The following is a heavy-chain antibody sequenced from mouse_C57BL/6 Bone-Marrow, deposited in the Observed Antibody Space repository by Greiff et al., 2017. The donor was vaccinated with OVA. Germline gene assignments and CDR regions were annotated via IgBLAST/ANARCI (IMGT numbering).Heavy chain of an antibody. J-gene: IGHJ3*01. CDR1: GFTFSSYA. CDR2: ISSGGDYI. V-gene: IGHV5-9-1*02. CDR3: TKYGYDGFFAY. D-gene: IGHD2-2*01. Sequence: EVKLQESGEGLVKPGGSLKLSCAASGFTFSSYAMSWVRQTPEKRLEWVAYISSGGDYIYYADTVKGRFTISRDNARNTLYLQMSSLKSEDTAMYYCTKYGYDGFFAYWGQGTLVTVSA.